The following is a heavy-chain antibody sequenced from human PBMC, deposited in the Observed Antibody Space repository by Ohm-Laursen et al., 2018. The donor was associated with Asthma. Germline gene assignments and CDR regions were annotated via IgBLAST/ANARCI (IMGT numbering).Heavy chain of an antibody. Sequence: SLRLSCAASGFTFSSYGMHWVRQAPGKGLEWVAVISYDGSNKYYADSVKGRFTISRDNSKNTLYLQMNSLRAEDTAVYYCAKDRTVVVPAAGFDYYYYGMDVWGQGTTVTVSS. CDR1: GFTFSSYG. CDR2: ISYDGSNK. CDR3: AKDRTVVVPAAGFDYYYYGMDV. V-gene: IGHV3-30*18. J-gene: IGHJ6*02. D-gene: IGHD2-2*01.